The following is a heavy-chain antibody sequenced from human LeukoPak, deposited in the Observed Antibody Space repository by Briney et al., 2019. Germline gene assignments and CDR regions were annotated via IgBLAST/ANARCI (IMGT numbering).Heavy chain of an antibody. Sequence: PSETLSLTCTVSGGSISSSSYYWGWIRQPPGKGLEWIGSIYYSGSTYYNPSLKSRVTISVDTSKNQFSLKLSSVTVADTAVYFCARYASSTSFSPFDYWSQGTLVTVSS. CDR3: ARYASSTSFSPFDY. V-gene: IGHV4-39*07. D-gene: IGHD3-16*01. J-gene: IGHJ4*02. CDR1: GGSISSSSYY. CDR2: IYYSGST.